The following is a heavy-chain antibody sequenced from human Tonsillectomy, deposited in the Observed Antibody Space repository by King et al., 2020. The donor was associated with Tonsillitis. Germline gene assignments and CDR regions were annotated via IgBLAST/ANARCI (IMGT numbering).Heavy chain of an antibody. CDR1: GVSISSYY. V-gene: IGHV4-59*01. D-gene: IGHD3-16*01. Sequence: TVSGVSISSYYWSWIRQPPGKGLEWIGIIYDTGSTNYNPSLKSRVTISVDTAQNQFSLNLSSVTAADTGVYYCARVAYPYWFFDLWGRGTLVTVSS. CDR3: ARVAYPYWFFDL. CDR2: IYDTGST. J-gene: IGHJ2*01.